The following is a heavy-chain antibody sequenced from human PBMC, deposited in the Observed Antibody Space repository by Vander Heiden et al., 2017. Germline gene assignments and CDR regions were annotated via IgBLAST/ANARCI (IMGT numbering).Heavy chain of an antibody. CDR2: ISGSGGRT. D-gene: IGHD1-26*01. CDR1: GFTFSSYA. J-gene: IGHJ3*02. Sequence: EVQLLESGGGLVQPGGSLRLSCAASGFTFSSYAMSWVRQAPGKGLEWVSAISGSGGRTYYADSVKGRFTISRDNSKNTLYRQMTRMRAEATAVYYYSKDRWELNEDAFDIWGQGTMVTVSS. V-gene: IGHV3-23*01. CDR3: SKDRWELNEDAFDI.